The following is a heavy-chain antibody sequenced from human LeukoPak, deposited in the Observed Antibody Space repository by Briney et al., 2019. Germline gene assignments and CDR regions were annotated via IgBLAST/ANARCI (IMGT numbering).Heavy chain of an antibody. J-gene: IGHJ4*02. CDR3: AKVKTLDY. Sequence: GGSLGLSCAASGFTFSSYGMHWVRQAPGKGLEWVAFIRYDGSKKYYADSVKGRFSISRDNSKNTLYLEMNSLRAEDTAVYYCAKVKTLDYWGQGTLVTVSS. V-gene: IGHV3-30*02. CDR1: GFTFSSYG. CDR2: IRYDGSKK.